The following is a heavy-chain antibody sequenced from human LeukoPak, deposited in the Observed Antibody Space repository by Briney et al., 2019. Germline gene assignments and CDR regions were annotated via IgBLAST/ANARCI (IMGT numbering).Heavy chain of an antibody. D-gene: IGHD2-15*01. Sequence: GRSLRLSCAASGFTFSNYGMHWVRQAPGKGLEWVAIIWDDGSNKYHADSVKGRFTISRDNSKNTLYLQMNSLRAEDTAVYFCARHRGSCSGGSCPNWCFDLWGRGTLVTVSS. V-gene: IGHV3-33*01. CDR3: ARHRGSCSGGSCPNWCFDL. J-gene: IGHJ2*01. CDR2: IWDDGSNK. CDR1: GFTFSNYG.